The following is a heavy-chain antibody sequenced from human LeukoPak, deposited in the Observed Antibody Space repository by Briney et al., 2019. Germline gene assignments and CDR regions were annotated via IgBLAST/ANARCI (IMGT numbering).Heavy chain of an antibody. D-gene: IGHD4-17*01. Sequence: ASVTVSCKASGYTFTSYDINWVRQATGQGLEWRGWMNPNSGNTGYAQKFQGRVTMTRNTSISTAYMELSSLRSEDTAVYYCARGSWGYGDYYFDYRGQGTLVTVSS. V-gene: IGHV1-8*01. CDR2: MNPNSGNT. CDR1: GYTFTSYD. CDR3: ARGSWGYGDYYFDY. J-gene: IGHJ4*02.